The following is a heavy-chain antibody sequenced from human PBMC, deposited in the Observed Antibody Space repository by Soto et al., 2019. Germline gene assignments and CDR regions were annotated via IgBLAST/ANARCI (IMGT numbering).Heavy chain of an antibody. V-gene: IGHV3-48*01. J-gene: IGHJ6*03. CDR1: GFTFSSYS. CDR2: ISSSSSTI. Sequence: GGSLRLSCAASGFTFSSYSMNWVRQAPGKGLEWVSYISSSSSTIYYADSVKGRFTISRDNAKNSLYLQMNSLRAEDTAVYYCARDQVGQLVSYYYYMDVWGKGTTVTVSS. CDR3: ARDQVGQLVSYYYYMDV. D-gene: IGHD6-6*01.